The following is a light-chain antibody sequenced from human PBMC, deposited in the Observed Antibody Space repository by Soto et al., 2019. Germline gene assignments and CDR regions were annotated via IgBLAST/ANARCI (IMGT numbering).Light chain of an antibody. CDR1: QGISSY. CDR3: QQLNSYPRIT. CDR2: AAY. Sequence: DIQLTQSPSFLSVSVGDRVTINCRASQGISSYLAWYQQKQGKAPKLLIYAAYTLQSEVPSRFNDSGTGTEFTFTISCLQPEDFATYYCQQLNSYPRITFGQGTRLEIK. V-gene: IGKV1-9*01. J-gene: IGKJ5*01.